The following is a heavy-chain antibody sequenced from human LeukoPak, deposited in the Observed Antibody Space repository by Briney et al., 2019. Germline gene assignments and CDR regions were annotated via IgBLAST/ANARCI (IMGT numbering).Heavy chain of an antibody. CDR2: IYSGGST. CDR1: GFTVSGNY. Sequence: GGSLRLSCAASGFTVSGNYMSWVRQAPGKGLEWVSVIYSGGSTYYPDSVKGRFTISRDNSKNTLYLQMNSLRAEDTAVYYCARDPPELSLYFDYWGQGTLVTVSS. V-gene: IGHV3-53*05. J-gene: IGHJ4*02. D-gene: IGHD3-16*02. CDR3: ARDPPELSLYFDY.